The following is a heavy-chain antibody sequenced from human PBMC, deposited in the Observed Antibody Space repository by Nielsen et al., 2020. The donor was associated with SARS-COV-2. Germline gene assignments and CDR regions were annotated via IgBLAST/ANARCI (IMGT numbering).Heavy chain of an antibody. V-gene: IGHV3-21*04. Sequence: WIRQPPGKGLEWVSSISSSSSYIYYADSVKGRFTISRDNAKNSPYLQMNSLRAEDTAVYYCASHVLRYFDWLPSDSSGDAFDIWGQGTMVTVSS. CDR3: ASHVLRYFDWLPSDSSGDAFDI. CDR2: ISSSSSYI. J-gene: IGHJ3*02. D-gene: IGHD3-9*01.